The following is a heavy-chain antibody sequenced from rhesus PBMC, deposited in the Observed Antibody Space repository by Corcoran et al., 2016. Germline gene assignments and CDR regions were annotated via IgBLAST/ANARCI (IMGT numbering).Heavy chain of an antibody. Sequence: QVQLQESGPGLVKPSETLSRTCAVSGGSISSSYYYWSWIRQAPGKGLEWIGYISYSGSTSYNPSLKSRVTISRDTSKNQFSLKLSSVTAADTAVYYCARKGMKTDYWGQGVLVTVSS. CDR3: ARKGMKTDY. V-gene: IGHV4-122*02. CDR1: GGSISSSYYY. CDR2: ISYSGST. J-gene: IGHJ4*01.